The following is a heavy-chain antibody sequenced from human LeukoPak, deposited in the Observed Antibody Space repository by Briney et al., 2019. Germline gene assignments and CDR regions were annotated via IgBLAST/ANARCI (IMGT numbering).Heavy chain of an antibody. Sequence: ASVKVYCKASGYTFTSYGISWVRQAPGQGLEWMGWISAYNGNTNYAQKLQGRVTMTTDTSTSTAYMELRSLRSDDTAVYYCARGSGIVGATTGGDYWGQGNLVTVSS. CDR2: ISAYNGNT. CDR1: GYTFTSYG. D-gene: IGHD1-26*01. CDR3: ARGSGIVGATTGGDY. V-gene: IGHV1-18*01. J-gene: IGHJ4*02.